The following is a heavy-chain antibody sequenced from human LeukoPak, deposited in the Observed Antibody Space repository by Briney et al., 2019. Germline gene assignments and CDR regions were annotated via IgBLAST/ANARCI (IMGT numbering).Heavy chain of an antibody. D-gene: IGHD2-2*01. CDR1: GVSISSYY. V-gene: IGHV4-4*07. Sequence: SETLSLTCTVSGVSISSYYWSWIRQPAGKGLEWIGRIYTSGSTNYNPSLKSRVTMSVDTSKNQFSLKLSSVTAADTAVYYCARDLRYCSSTSCYGWFDPWGQGTLVTVSS. CDR2: IYTSGST. CDR3: ARDLRYCSSTSCYGWFDP. J-gene: IGHJ5*02.